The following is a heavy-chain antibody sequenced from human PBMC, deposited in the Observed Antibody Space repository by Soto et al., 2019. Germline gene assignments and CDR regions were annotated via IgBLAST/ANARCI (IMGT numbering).Heavy chain of an antibody. J-gene: IGHJ4*02. D-gene: IGHD2-15*01. CDR3: ARDLFTLPTYCSCVDCYVKPSLY. Sequence: QVQLFQSGAEVKKPGASVKISCRASGFTFTNYGFNWVRQAPGQGLEWMGWISANDGNTNFAQNVQARITMTKDTSTSTVYMELRSLRSDDTAVYHCARDLFTLPTYCSCVDCYVKPSLYWRQGTLVTVSS. CDR2: ISANDGNT. CDR1: GFTFTNYG. V-gene: IGHV1-18*04.